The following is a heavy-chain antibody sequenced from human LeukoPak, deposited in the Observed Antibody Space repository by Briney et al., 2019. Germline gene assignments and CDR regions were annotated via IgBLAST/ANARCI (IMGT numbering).Heavy chain of an antibody. CDR3: ARMGYCSSTSCYIDTY. CDR1: GYTFTSYG. V-gene: IGHV1-18*01. Sequence: GASVKVSCKASGYTFTSYGICWVRQAPGQGLEWMGWISAYNGNTNYAQKLQGRVTMTTDTSTSTAYMELRSLRSDDTAVYYCARMGYCSSTSCYIDTYWGQGTLVTVSS. CDR2: ISAYNGNT. D-gene: IGHD2-2*02. J-gene: IGHJ4*02.